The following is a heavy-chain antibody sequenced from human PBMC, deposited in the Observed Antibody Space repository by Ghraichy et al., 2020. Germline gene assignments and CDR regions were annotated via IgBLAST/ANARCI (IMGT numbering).Heavy chain of an antibody. J-gene: IGHJ2*01. CDR1: GDSISSYY. V-gene: IGHV4-59*08. Sequence: SQTLSLTCTVSGDSISSYYWSWIRQPPGKGLEWIGYIYYSGSTNYNPSLKSRVTISVDTSKNQFSLKLSSVTAADTAVYYCARHGLAAELLWFGPTESWYFDLWGRGTLVTVSS. CDR2: IYYSGST. CDR3: ARHGLAAELLWFGPTESWYFDL. D-gene: IGHD3-10*01.